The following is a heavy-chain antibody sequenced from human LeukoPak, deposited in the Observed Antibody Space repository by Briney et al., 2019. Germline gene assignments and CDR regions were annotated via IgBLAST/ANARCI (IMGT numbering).Heavy chain of an antibody. Sequence: SETLSLTCTVSGGSISSYYWTWIRQPPGKGLEWIGYIYYSGSTNYNPSLKSRVTISVDTSKNRFSLKLSSVTAADTAVYYCARHNGMIGFDYWGQGTLVTVSS. V-gene: IGHV4-59*08. J-gene: IGHJ4*02. D-gene: IGHD3-22*01. CDR3: ARHNGMIGFDY. CDR1: GGSISSYY. CDR2: IYYSGST.